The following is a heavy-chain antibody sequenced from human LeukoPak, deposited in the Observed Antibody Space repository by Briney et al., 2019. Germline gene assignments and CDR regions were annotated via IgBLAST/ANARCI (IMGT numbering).Heavy chain of an antibody. D-gene: IGHD3-22*01. CDR1: GYTFTSYG. Sequence: GASVKVSCKASGYTFTSYGISWVRQAPGQGLEWMGWISAYNGNTNYAQKLQGRVTMTTDTSTSTAYMELRSLRSDDTAVYYCARDRGYYYDSSGYYPYYYYYMDVWGKGTTVTVSS. CDR2: ISAYNGNT. V-gene: IGHV1-18*01. CDR3: ARDRGYYYDSSGYYPYYYYYMDV. J-gene: IGHJ6*03.